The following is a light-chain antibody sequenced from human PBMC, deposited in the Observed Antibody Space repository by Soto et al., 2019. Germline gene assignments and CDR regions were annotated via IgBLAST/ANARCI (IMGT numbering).Light chain of an antibody. V-gene: IGLV1-51*01. J-gene: IGLJ1*01. CDR1: SSNIGGNS. CDR2: DDN. Sequence: QSVLTQPPSVSAAPGQKVTISCSGSSSNIGGNSVSWYQQLPGTAPKLLIYDDNERPSGIPDRFSGSKSGTSATLGITGFQTGDEADYYCGSWDSSLGAYVFGTGTRSPS. CDR3: GSWDSSLGAYV.